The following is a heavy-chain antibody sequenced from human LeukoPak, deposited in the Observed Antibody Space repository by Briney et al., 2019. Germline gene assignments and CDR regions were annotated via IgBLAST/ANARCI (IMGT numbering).Heavy chain of an antibody. J-gene: IGHJ6*03. CDR1: GYTFTSYG. Sequence: GASVKVSCKASGYTFTSYGISWVRQAPGQGLEWMGWISAYNGNTNYAQKLQGRVTMTTDTSTSTAYMELRSLRSDDTAVYYCARGRPVVYYYYYYMDVWGKGTTVTVSS. V-gene: IGHV1-18*01. CDR2: ISAYNGNT. CDR3: ARGRPVVYYYYYYMDV.